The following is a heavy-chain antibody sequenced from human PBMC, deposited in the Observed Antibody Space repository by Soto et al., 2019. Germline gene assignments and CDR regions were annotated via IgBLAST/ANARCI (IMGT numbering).Heavy chain of an antibody. CDR1: GFTFSSYA. J-gene: IGHJ4*02. CDR2: ISGSGGST. Sequence: PGGSLRLSCAASGFTFSSYAMSWVRQAPGKGLEWVSAISGSGGSTYYADSVKGRFTISRDNSKNTLYLQMNSLRAEDTAVYYCAKDGKYDYIWGSYRYWGQGTLVTVSS. V-gene: IGHV3-23*01. D-gene: IGHD3-16*02. CDR3: AKDGKYDYIWGSYRY.